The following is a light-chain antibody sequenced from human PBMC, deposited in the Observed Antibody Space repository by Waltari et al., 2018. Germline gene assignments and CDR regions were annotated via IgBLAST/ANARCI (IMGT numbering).Light chain of an antibody. V-gene: IGKV1-16*02. CDR1: QGINDY. Sequence: DIQMTQSPSSLSASIGDRVTITCRARQGINDYLAWFQQRPGKAPKSLIYRVSSLQRGVPSKFSGRGSETEFTLTISSLQPEDFATYYCLQYNSYPRTFGQGTKVEIK. CDR3: LQYNSYPRT. J-gene: IGKJ1*01. CDR2: RVS.